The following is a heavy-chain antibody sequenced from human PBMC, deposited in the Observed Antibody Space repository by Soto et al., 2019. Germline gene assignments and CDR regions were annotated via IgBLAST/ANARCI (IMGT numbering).Heavy chain of an antibody. V-gene: IGHV4-30-2*01. CDR2: IYHSGST. J-gene: IGHJ5*02. CDR3: ARVTDR. Sequence: SETLSLTCSVSGGSISSGYWTWIRQPPGKGLEWIGYIYHSGSTYYNPSLKSRVTISVDRSKNQFSLKLSSVTAADTAVYYCARVTDRWGQGTLVTVSS. CDR1: GGSISSGY.